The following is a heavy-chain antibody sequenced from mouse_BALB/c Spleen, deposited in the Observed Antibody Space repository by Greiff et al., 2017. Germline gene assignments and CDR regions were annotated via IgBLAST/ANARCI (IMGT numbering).Heavy chain of an antibody. V-gene: IGHV5-12-2*01. CDR3: ARHDYGSSSAMDY. D-gene: IGHD1-1*01. CDR1: GFTFSSYT. J-gene: IGHJ4*01. CDR2: ISNGGGST. Sequence: EVQVVESGGGLVQPGGSLKLSCAASGFTFSSYTMSWVRQTPEKRLEWVAYISNGGGSTYYPDTVKGRFTISRDNAKNTLYLQMSSLKSEDTAMYYCARHDYGSSSAMDYWGQGTSVTVSS.